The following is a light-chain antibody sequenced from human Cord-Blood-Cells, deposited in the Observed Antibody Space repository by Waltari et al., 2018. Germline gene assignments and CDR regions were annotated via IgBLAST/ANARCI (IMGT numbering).Light chain of an antibody. Sequence: QSVLTQPPSVSGAPGQRVTIPCTGSSSHIGAGHDVTRYQQLPGTAPKLLIYGNSNRPSGVPDRFSGSKSGTSASLAITGLQAEDEADYYCQSYDSSLSGYVVFGGGTKLTVL. J-gene: IGLJ2*01. V-gene: IGLV1-40*01. CDR2: GNS. CDR3: QSYDSSLSGYVV. CDR1: SSHIGAGHD.